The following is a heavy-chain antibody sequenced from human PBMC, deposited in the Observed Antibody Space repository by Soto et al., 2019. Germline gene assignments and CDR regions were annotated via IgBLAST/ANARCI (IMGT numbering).Heavy chain of an antibody. J-gene: IGHJ3*02. Sequence: GESLKISCKGSGYSFSNYWIGWVRQMPGKGLEWMGIIYPGDSDTRYSPSFQGQVTISADKSISTAYLQWSSLKASDTAMYYCARTMPITMVRGVMKVAFDIWGQGTMVTVS. CDR3: ARTMPITMVRGVMKVAFDI. V-gene: IGHV5-51*01. CDR2: IYPGDSDT. CDR1: GYSFSNYW. D-gene: IGHD3-10*01.